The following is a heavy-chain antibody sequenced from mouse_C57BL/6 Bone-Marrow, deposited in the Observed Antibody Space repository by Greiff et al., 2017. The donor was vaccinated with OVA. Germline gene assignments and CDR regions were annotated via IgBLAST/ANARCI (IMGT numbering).Heavy chain of an antibody. J-gene: IGHJ1*03. V-gene: IGHV1-5*01. D-gene: IGHD2-1*01. CDR2: IYPGNSDT. Sequence: VQLKESGTVLARPGASVKMSCKTSGYTFTSYWMHWVKQRPGQGLEWIGAIYPGNSDTSYNQKFKGKAKLTAVTYASTAYMELSSLTNEDSAVYFCTSVYLWDFYVWGTGATVTVSS. CDR1: GYTFTSYW. CDR3: TSVYLWDFYV.